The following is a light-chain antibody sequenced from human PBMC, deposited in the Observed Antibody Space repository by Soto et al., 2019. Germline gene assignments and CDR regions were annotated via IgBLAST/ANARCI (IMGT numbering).Light chain of an antibody. CDR3: QQYKSYSPLT. CDR2: DAS. CDR1: QSISSW. Sequence: DIRMTQSPSTLSASVGDRVTITCRDSQSISSWLAWYQQKPGKAPKLLIYDASSLESGVPSRFSGSGSGTEFTLTISSLQPDDFATYYCQQYKSYSPLTFGGGTKVDIK. J-gene: IGKJ4*01. V-gene: IGKV1-5*01.